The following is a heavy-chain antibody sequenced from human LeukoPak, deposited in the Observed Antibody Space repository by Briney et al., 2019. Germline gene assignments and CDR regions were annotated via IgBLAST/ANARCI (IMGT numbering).Heavy chain of an antibody. Sequence: SETLSPTCTVSGGSMTNYYWSWIRQPPGKGLEWIGYMYYGGNTNYNPSLKSRVTISVDTSKNHFSLRLSSVTAADTAVYYCARATGGNRFGPHFDYWGQGTLVTVSS. CDR1: GGSMTNYY. V-gene: IGHV4-59*12. CDR2: MYYGGNT. CDR3: ARATGGNRFGPHFDY. D-gene: IGHD5-18*01. J-gene: IGHJ4*02.